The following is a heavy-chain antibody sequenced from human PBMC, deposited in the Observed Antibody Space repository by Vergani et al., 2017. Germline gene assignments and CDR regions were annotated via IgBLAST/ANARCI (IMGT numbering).Heavy chain of an antibody. CDR3: AKDPWYYDSSGYYVEWFDP. CDR1: GFTFSSYA. J-gene: IGHJ5*02. Sequence: EVQLLESGGGLVQPGGSLRLSCAASGFTFSSYAMSWVRQAPGKGLEWVSAISGSGGSTYYADSVKGRFTISRDNSKNTLYLQMNSLRAEDTAVYYCAKDPWYYDSSGYYVEWFDPWGQGTLVIVSS. CDR2: ISGSGGST. V-gene: IGHV3-23*01. D-gene: IGHD3-22*01.